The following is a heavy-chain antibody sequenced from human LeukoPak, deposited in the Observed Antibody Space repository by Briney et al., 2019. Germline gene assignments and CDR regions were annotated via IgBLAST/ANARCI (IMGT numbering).Heavy chain of an antibody. J-gene: IGHJ4*02. V-gene: IGHV1-46*01. CDR2: INPSGGST. D-gene: IGHD2-2*03. CDR3: ARDRGYCSSTSCHSFDY. Sequence: GASVKVPCKASGYTFTSYYMHWVRQAPGQGLEWMGIINPSGGSTSYAQKFQGRVTMTRDTSTSTAYMELRSLRSDDTAVYYCARDRGYCSSTSCHSFDYWGQGTLVTVSS. CDR1: GYTFTSYY.